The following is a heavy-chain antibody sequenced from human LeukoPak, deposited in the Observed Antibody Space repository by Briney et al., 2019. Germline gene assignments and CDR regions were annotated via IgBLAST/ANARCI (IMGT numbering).Heavy chain of an antibody. V-gene: IGHV3-7*01. CDR1: GFTFSNYW. Sequence: GGSLRLSCVVSGFTFSNYWVRWVRQATGKGLEWVASIDKDGSEKRYVDSVKGRFTISRDNAKNSVYLQKTSLGAEDTAVYYCTSYQQSFEAHGTDYWGQGTLVTVSS. D-gene: IGHD6-13*01. CDR3: TSYQQSFEAHGTDY. J-gene: IGHJ4*02. CDR2: IDKDGSEK.